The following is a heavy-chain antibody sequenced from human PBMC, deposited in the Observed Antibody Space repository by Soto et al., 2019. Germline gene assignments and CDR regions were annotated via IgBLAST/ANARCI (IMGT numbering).Heavy chain of an antibody. CDR2: IYYSGST. J-gene: IGHJ6*02. V-gene: IGHV4-30-4*01. CDR3: ARDRRDCSSTSCYGWGYYYYYGMDV. Sequence: QVQLQESGPGLVKPSQTLSLTCTVSGGSISSGDYYWSWIRQPPGKGLEWIGYIYYSGSTYYNPSLKSRVTISVDTSKNQFSLKLSSVTAADTAMYYCARDRRDCSSTSCYGWGYYYYYGMDVWGQGTTVTVSS. D-gene: IGHD2-2*01. CDR1: GGSISSGDYY.